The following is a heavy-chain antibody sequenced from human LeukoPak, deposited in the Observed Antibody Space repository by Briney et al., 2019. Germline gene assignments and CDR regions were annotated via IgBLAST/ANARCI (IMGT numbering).Heavy chain of an antibody. CDR1: GYTFTSYG. CDR2: ISAYNGNT. Sequence: GASVKVSCNASGYTFTSYGISWVRQAPGQGLEWMGWISAYNGNTNYAQKLQGRVTMTTDTSTSTAYMELRSLRSDDTAVYYCARDHYYDSSGSGGYWGQGTLVTVSS. J-gene: IGHJ4*02. D-gene: IGHD3-22*01. CDR3: ARDHYYDSSGSGGY. V-gene: IGHV1-18*01.